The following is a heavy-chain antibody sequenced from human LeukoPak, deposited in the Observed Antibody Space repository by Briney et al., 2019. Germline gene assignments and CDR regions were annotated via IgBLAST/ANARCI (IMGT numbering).Heavy chain of an antibody. V-gene: IGHV3-49*03. J-gene: IGHJ4*02. D-gene: IGHD4-17*01. CDR1: GFTFGDYA. Sequence: PGGSLRLSCTASGFTFGDYAMSWFRQAPGKGLEWVGFIRSKAYGGTTEYAASVKGRFTISRDDSKSIAYLQMNSLKTEDTAVYYCTRDLPLYGDRNVFDYWGQGTLVTVSS. CDR2: IRSKAYGGTT. CDR3: TRDLPLYGDRNVFDY.